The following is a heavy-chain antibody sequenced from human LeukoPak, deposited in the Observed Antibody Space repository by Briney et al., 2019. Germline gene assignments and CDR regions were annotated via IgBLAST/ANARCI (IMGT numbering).Heavy chain of an antibody. J-gene: IGHJ4*02. CDR3: AKERCSGSACYIFDS. Sequence: GGSLRLSCAASGFTFSNFGMHWVRQTPGKGLECVAVISYDGSNTYYADSVKGRFTISRDNSKSTLSLQLSSVGVEDTAVYYCAKERCSGSACYIFDSWGQGTLVIVSA. CDR2: ISYDGSNT. V-gene: IGHV3-30*18. D-gene: IGHD2-15*01. CDR1: GFTFSNFG.